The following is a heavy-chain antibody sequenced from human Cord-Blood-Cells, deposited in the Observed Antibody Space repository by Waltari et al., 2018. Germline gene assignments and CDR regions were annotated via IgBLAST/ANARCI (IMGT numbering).Heavy chain of an antibody. CDR1: GFTFGSLS. CDR2: ISSSSSYI. CDR3: ARETVQQAGTIDY. D-gene: IGHD1-7*01. J-gene: IGHJ4*02. Sequence: EVQLVESGGGLVKHGGSLRLSCEASGFTFGSLSSPWVRQAPGKGLEWVSSISSSSSYIYYADSVKGRFTISRDNAKNSLYLQMNSLRAEDTAVYYCARETVQQAGTIDYWGQGTLVTVSS. V-gene: IGHV3-21*01.